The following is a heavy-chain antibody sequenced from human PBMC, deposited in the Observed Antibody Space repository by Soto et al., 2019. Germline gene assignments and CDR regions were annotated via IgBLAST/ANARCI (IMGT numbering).Heavy chain of an antibody. CDR1: GITFSSYA. J-gene: IGHJ4*02. D-gene: IGHD3-10*01. CDR2: ISGSGGST. CDR3: AKDYYGSGSSVAGDDY. Sequence: GGSLRLSCAASGITFSSYAMSWVRQAPGKGLEWVSAISGSGGSTYYADSVKGRFTISRDNSKNTLYLQMNSLRAEDTAVYYCAKDYYGSGSSVAGDDYWGQGTLVTVSS. V-gene: IGHV3-23*01.